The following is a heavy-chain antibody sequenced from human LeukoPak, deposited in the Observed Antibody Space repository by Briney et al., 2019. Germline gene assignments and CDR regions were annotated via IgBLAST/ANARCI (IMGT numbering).Heavy chain of an antibody. CDR1: GGTFINYA. V-gene: IGHV1-18*01. Sequence: GASVKVSCKTSGGTFINYAFCWVRQAPGQGLEWMGWISAYNGNTNYAQKLQGRVTMTTDTSTSTAYMELRSLRSDDTAVYYCARLGSYYYDSSGYYSPLHYFDYWGQGTLVTVSS. J-gene: IGHJ4*02. CDR3: ARLGSYYYDSSGYYSPLHYFDY. D-gene: IGHD3-22*01. CDR2: ISAYNGNT.